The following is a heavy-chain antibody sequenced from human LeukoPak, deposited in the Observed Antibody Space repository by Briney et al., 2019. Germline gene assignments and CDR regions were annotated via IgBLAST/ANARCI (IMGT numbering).Heavy chain of an antibody. D-gene: IGHD6-13*01. CDR1: GGSISSYY. V-gene: IGHV4-4*07. Sequence: SESLCLTCTVSGGSISSYYWSWVRQPAGKGLEWIGRIYSTGRTNYNPSLKGRVTMSVDTSKNQFSLRLRSVTAADTAVYYCARQIASAGTAGFDFWGQGALVTVSS. CDR2: IYSTGRT. CDR3: ARQIASAGTAGFDF. J-gene: IGHJ4*02.